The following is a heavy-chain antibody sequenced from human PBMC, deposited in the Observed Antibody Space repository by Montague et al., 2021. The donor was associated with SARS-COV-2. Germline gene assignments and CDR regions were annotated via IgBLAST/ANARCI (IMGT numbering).Heavy chain of an antibody. CDR1: GFTFSSYS. Sequence: SLRLSCAASGFTFSSYSMNWVRQAPGKGLEWVSSISSSSSYIYYADSVKGRFTTSRDNAKNSLYLQMNSLRAEDTAVYYCARDPYYDILTGYYKDWGQGTLVTVSS. J-gene: IGHJ4*02. D-gene: IGHD3-9*01. CDR3: ARDPYYDILTGYYKD. V-gene: IGHV3-21*01. CDR2: ISSSSSYI.